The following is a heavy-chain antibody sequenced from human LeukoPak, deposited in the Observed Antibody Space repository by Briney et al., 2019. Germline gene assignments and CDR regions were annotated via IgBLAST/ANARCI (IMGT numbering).Heavy chain of an antibody. CDR2: MSPNSGDT. CDR1: GYTFASYD. J-gene: IGHJ4*02. Sequence: ASVNVSCKASGYTFASYDFNWVRQATGQRPEWMGWMSPNSGDTGYAQKFQDRVTMTRNTSISTAYMELSSLRSDDTAVYYCASPHERYCSGGSCYPRPFDYWGQGTLVTVSS. D-gene: IGHD2-15*01. CDR3: ASPHERYCSGGSCYPRPFDY. V-gene: IGHV1-8*01.